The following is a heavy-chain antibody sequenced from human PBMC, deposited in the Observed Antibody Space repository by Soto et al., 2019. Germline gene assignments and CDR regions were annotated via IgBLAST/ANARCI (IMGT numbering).Heavy chain of an antibody. Sequence: QVQLVQSGAEVKKPESSVRVSCKASGGTFNNYAITWVRQAPGQGLEWMGGTIPMFGTTNYAEKFQGRVTNTAEESTNTAYMELSSLRSEDTAVYYCTRCGIRYHSIGFYLGIDGMDVWGQGNTVIVSS. D-gene: IGHD3-22*01. CDR3: TRCGIRYHSIGFYLGIDGMDV. J-gene: IGHJ6*02. CDR1: GGTFNNYA. V-gene: IGHV1-69*12. CDR2: TIPMFGTT.